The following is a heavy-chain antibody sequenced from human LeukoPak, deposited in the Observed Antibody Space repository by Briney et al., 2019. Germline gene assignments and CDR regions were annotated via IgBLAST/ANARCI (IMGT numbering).Heavy chain of an antibody. CDR1: EFSFSDQY. J-gene: IGHJ4*02. Sequence: GGSLRLSCAASEFSFSDQYMDWVRQAPGKGLEWVGRIRNKANGYTTEYAVSVKGRFTISRDDSKNSLYLQMNSLKTEDTAVYYCARRVIPAADYFDYWGQGTLVTVSS. CDR2: IRNKANGYTT. V-gene: IGHV3-72*01. D-gene: IGHD2-2*01. CDR3: ARRVIPAADYFDY.